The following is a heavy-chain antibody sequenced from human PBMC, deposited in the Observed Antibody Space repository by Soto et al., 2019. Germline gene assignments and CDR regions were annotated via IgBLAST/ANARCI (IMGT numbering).Heavy chain of an antibody. CDR2: ISAYNGNT. CDR1: GYTFTSYG. Sequence: GASVKVSCKASGYTFTSYGISWVRQAPGQGLEWTGWISAYNGNTNYAQKLQGRVTMTTDTSTSTAYMELRSLRSDDTAVYYCARDLEVVVVAARFDYWGQGTLVTVSS. CDR3: ARDLEVVVVAARFDY. D-gene: IGHD2-15*01. J-gene: IGHJ4*02. V-gene: IGHV1-18*04.